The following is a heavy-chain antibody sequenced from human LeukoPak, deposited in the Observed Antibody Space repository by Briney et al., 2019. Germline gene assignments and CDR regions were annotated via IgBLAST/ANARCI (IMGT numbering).Heavy chain of an antibody. Sequence: PGGSLRLSCAASGFSFTSYSFNWVRQAPGKGLEWVSYISSSGSTIYYADSVKGRFTISRDNAKNSLYLQMNSLRAEDTAVYYCARGIAVAGKKYYYYMDVWGKGTTVTISS. CDR3: ARGIAVAGKKYYYYMDV. V-gene: IGHV3-48*04. J-gene: IGHJ6*03. D-gene: IGHD6-19*01. CDR2: ISSSGSTI. CDR1: GFSFTSYS.